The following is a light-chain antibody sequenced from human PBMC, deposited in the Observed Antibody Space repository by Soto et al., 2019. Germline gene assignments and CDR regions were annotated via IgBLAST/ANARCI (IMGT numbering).Light chain of an antibody. Sequence: EIVLTQSPGTLSLSPGERATLSCRASQSVGNNYLAWYQQKPGQAPRFLIYDASSRATGIPDWFSGSGSGTDFTLTISRLEPEDFAVYYCEQYGSTPLTFGGGTKVEIK. J-gene: IGKJ4*01. CDR2: DAS. V-gene: IGKV3-20*01. CDR3: EQYGSTPLT. CDR1: QSVGNNY.